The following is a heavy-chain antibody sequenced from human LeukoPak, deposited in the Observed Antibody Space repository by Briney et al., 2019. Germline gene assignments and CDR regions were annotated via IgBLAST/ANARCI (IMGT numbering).Heavy chain of an antibody. CDR1: GFIFSNYA. D-gene: IGHD5-12*01. V-gene: IGHV3-23*01. J-gene: IGHJ4*02. Sequence: GGSLRLSCAGSGFIFSNYAMTWVRQAPGKGLEWVSGISSSGGTTYYADSVKGRFTISRDNSKNTLYLQINSLRAEDTAVYYCAKEGYPADDYWGQGTLVPVSS. CDR3: AKEGYPADDY. CDR2: ISSSGGTT.